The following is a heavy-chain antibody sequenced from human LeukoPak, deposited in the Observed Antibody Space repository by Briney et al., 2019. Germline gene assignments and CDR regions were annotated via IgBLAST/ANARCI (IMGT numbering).Heavy chain of an antibody. CDR2: IYYSGST. V-gene: IGHV4-39*07. CDR3: ARPSYGSGSYFYYYYMDV. D-gene: IGHD3-10*01. CDR1: GGSISSSSYY. J-gene: IGHJ6*03. Sequence: SETLSLTCTVSGGSISSSSYYWGWIRQPPGKGLEWIGSIYYSGSTNYNPSLKSRVTISVDTSKNQFSLKLSSVTAADTAVYYCARPSYGSGSYFYYYYMDVWGKGTTVTISS.